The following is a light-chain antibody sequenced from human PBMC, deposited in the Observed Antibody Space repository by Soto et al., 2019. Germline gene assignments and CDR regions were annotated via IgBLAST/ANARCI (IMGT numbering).Light chain of an antibody. V-gene: IGLV1-51*01. CDR3: GTWDNSLSAWV. J-gene: IGLJ3*02. CDR2: DND. Sequence: QSVLTQPPSVSAAPGQKVTLSCSGSGSNIEKNSVSWYQQVPGTAPKLVIHDNDQRPSEIPDRFFGSKSGTSATLGIIGLQTGDEVDYYCGTWDNSLSAWVFGGGTKLTVL. CDR1: GSNIEKNS.